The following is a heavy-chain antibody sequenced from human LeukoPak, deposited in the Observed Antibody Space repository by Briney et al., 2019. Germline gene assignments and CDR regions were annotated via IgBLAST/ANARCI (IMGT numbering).Heavy chain of an antibody. CDR2: FYYTGST. V-gene: IGHV4-59*12. CDR1: GGSISLYY. D-gene: IGHD3-16*01. CDR3: GMKPYTSGGLGNYAYYYIDV. J-gene: IGHJ6*03. Sequence: SETLSLTCAVSGGSISLYYWAWIRQPPGKGLEWIGHFYYTGSTSYNPSLKSRLTISVHTSKNQFSLKLRCVTAADTARYFCGMKPYTSGGLGNYAYYYIDVWGKGTMVTVS.